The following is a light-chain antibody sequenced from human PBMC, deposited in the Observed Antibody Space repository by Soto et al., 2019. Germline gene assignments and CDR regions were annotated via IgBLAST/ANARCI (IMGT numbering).Light chain of an antibody. J-gene: IGKJ1*01. CDR2: EAT. CDR1: QSIFKY. V-gene: IGKV1-39*01. Sequence: DIQMTQSPSSLSASIGDRVTLSCRSRQSIFKYLNWYQQRPGKAPNLLVYEATSLETGVSSRFSGSGSGTEFTLTINSLQPEDFATYYCQQSYVSPWTFGQGTKIEI. CDR3: QQSYVSPWT.